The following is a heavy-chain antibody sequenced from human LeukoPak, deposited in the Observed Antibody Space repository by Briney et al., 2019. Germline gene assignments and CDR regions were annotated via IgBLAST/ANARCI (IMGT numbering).Heavy chain of an antibody. J-gene: IGHJ4*02. CDR3: VRGARTFDY. V-gene: IGHV3-21*05. CDR1: GFTFSSYV. CDR2: IGNRGTDI. Sequence: PGGSLRLSCAASGFTFSSYVMSWVRQAPGKGLEWVSYIGNRGTDIKYADSVKGRFTISRDNTNNSLYLQMNSLRVEDTAVYYCVRGARTFDYWGQGTLVTVSS.